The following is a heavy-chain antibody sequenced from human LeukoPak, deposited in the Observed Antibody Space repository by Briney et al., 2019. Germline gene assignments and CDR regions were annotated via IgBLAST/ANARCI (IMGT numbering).Heavy chain of an antibody. CDR3: ARTQDYGDYKGFDY. CDR1: GFTFSSYW. J-gene: IGHJ4*02. CDR2: INSDGSST. D-gene: IGHD4-17*01. Sequence: GGSLRLSCAASGFTFSSYWMHWVRQAPGKGLVWVSRINSDGSSTSYAGSVKGRFTISRDNAKNTLYLQMNSLRAEDTAVYYCARTQDYGDYKGFDYWGQGTLVTVSS. V-gene: IGHV3-74*01.